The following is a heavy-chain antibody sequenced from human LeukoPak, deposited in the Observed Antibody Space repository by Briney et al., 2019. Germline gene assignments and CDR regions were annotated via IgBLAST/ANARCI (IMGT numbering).Heavy chain of an antibody. CDR1: GFTFRNAW. Sequence: GGALRLSCAASGFTFRNAWMTWVRQVPGRGLEWVANIKVDGSETYYVDSVKGRFTISRDNAQVSLYLQMNSLRAEDTAVYYCVRGGGNFDYWGQGILVTVSS. D-gene: IGHD5-12*01. CDR2: IKVDGSET. J-gene: IGHJ4*02. V-gene: IGHV3-7*05. CDR3: VRGGGNFDY.